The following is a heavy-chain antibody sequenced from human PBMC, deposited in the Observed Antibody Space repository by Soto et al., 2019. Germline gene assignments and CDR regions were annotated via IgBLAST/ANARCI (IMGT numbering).Heavy chain of an antibody. CDR1: GYTFTSYG. CDR3: ARVRRVNWNYYGMDV. CDR2: ISAYNGNT. V-gene: IGHV1-18*01. J-gene: IGHJ6*02. Sequence: QVQLVQSGAEVKKPGASVKVSCKASGYTFTSYGISWVRQAPGQGLEWMGWISAYNGNTNYAQKLQGRVTMTTDTSPSTAYMERRGLRSDDTAVYYCARVRRVNWNYYGMDVWGQGTTVTVSS. D-gene: IGHD1-1*01.